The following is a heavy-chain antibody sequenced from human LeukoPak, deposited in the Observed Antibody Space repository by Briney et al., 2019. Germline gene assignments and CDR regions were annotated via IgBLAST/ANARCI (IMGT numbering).Heavy chain of an antibody. CDR2: IISSSSSI. Sequence: GGSLRLSCAASGFTFSTYTMNWVRQAPGKGLEWVSSIISSSSSIYYADSVKGRFSVSRDNAKNSLYLQMNSLSAEDTAVYYCAGERGVGEFYWGQGTLVTVSS. J-gene: IGHJ4*02. CDR3: AGERGVGEFY. V-gene: IGHV3-21*01. D-gene: IGHD3-10*01. CDR1: GFTFSTYT.